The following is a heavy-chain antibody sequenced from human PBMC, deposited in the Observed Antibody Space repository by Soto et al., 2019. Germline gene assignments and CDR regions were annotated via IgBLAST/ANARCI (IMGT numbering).Heavy chain of an antibody. D-gene: IGHD3-9*01. Sequence: SETLSLTCTVSGGSISSSSYYWGWIRQPPGKGLEWIGNICYRGVTYYNPSLKSRVAISVDTSKNQFSLKLSSVTAADTAVYYCARYLDYLYHIDYWGQGTVVSVSS. CDR3: ARYLDYLYHIDY. J-gene: IGHJ4*02. CDR2: ICYRGVT. V-gene: IGHV4-39*01. CDR1: GGSISSSSYY.